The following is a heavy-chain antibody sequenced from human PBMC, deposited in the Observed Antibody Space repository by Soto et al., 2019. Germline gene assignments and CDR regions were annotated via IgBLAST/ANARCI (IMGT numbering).Heavy chain of an antibody. J-gene: IGHJ2*01. Sequence: QVQLVQSGAEVKQPGSSVKVSCKASGGTFSSYSINWVRQAPGQGLAWMGGIIPIFGTANYAQKFQGRVTLTADESTSTAHMELSSLRKEDTAVYYCARPFQSWPGGWYFDLWGRGTLVTVSS. CDR3: ARPFQSWPGGWYFDL. CDR1: GGTFSSYS. D-gene: IGHD3-16*01. V-gene: IGHV1-69*01. CDR2: IIPIFGTA.